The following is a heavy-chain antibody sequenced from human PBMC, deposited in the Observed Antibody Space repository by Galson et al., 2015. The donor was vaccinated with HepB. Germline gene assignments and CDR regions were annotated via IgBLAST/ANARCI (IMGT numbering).Heavy chain of an antibody. CDR3: AREEYSVDY. CDR2: TYYRSTWYY. J-gene: IGHJ4*02. CDR1: GDSVSSSSAA. D-gene: IGHD5/OR15-5a*01. V-gene: IGHV6-1*01. Sequence: CAISGDSVSSSSAAWNWIRQSPSRGLEWLGRTYYRSTWYYEYAVSVKSRITVSPDTSKNQFSLQLNSVPPEDTAVYFCAREEYSVDYWGPGILVTVSS.